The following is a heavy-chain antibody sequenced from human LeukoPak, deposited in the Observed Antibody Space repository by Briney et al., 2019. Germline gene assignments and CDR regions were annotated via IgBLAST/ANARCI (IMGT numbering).Heavy chain of an antibody. CDR3: ARYCSSTSCHQGDY. CDR2: ISYDGSNK. CDR1: GFTFSSYA. J-gene: IGHJ4*02. V-gene: IGHV3-30*04. D-gene: IGHD2-2*01. Sequence: PGGSLRLSCAASGFTFSSYAMHWVRQAPGKGLEWVAVISYDGSNKYYADSVKGRFTISRDNSKNTLYLQMNSLRAEDTAVYYCARYCSSTSCHQGDYWGQGTLVTVSS.